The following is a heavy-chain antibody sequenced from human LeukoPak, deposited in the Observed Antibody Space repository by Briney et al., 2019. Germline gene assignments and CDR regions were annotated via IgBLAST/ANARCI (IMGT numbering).Heavy chain of an antibody. CDR3: ARDVWPYCGRPNCYLVSDP. CDR2: ISAYSCNT. Sequence: ASVTVSLKASGYTLTSYGISWLRQAPGQGVEGMGWISAYSCNTNYAQNLQGRVTMTTDTSTSTAYMELRSLRSDDTALYYCARDVWPYCGRPNCYLVSDPWGQGTLVTVSS. V-gene: IGHV1-18*01. CDR1: GYTLTSYG. J-gene: IGHJ5*02. D-gene: IGHD2-2*01.